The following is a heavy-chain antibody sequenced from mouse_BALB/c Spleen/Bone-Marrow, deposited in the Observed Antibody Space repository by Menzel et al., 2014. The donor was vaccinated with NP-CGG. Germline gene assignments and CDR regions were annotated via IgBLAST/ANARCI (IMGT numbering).Heavy chain of an antibody. J-gene: IGHJ2*01. V-gene: IGHV1-69*02. Sequence: GAELVRPGASVKLSCKASGYTFTSYWINWVKQRPGQGLEWIGNIYPSDSYTNYNQKFKDKATLTVDKSSSTAYMQLSSPTSEDSAVYYCTRSYGNSYEYYIDYWGQGTTLTVSS. CDR1: GYTFTSYW. D-gene: IGHD1-1*01. CDR2: IYPSDSYT. CDR3: TRSYGNSYEYYIDY.